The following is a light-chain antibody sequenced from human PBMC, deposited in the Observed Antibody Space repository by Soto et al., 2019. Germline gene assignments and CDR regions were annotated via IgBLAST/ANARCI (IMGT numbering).Light chain of an antibody. CDR3: QQRSNWPPTWT. J-gene: IGKJ1*01. V-gene: IGKV3-11*01. CDR2: DAS. CDR1: QSIGSY. Sequence: EIVLTQSPATLSLSPGERATLSCRASQSIGSYLAWYQQKPGQAPRLLIYDASNRATGIPARFSGSGSGTVFTLTISSLEPEDFAVYYCQQRSNWPPTWTFGQGTKVEI.